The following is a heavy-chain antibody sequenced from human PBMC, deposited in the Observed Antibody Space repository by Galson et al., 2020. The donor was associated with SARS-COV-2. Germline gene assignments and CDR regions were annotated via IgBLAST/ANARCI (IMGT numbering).Heavy chain of an antibody. V-gene: IGHV1-2*02. Sequence: ASVKVSCKAXGYTFTGYYMHXXXXXXXXXXXXXXSINPNSGGTDYGQKFQGRVSMTRDTSISTGYMELSRLTSDDTAVYYCVRGYYYFDYWGQGTLVTVSS. J-gene: IGHJ4*02. CDR3: VRGYYYFDY. CDR1: GYTFTGYY. CDR2: INPNSGGT. D-gene: IGHD1-26*01.